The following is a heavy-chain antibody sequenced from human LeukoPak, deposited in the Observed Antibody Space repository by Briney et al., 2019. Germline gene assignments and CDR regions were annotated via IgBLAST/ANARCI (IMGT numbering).Heavy chain of an antibody. J-gene: IGHJ4*02. D-gene: IGHD3-22*01. CDR2: ISYDGSNK. V-gene: IGHV3-30*18. Sequence: PGGSLRLSCAASGFTFSDYYMSWIRQAPGKGLGWVAVISYDGSNKYYADSVKGRFTISRDNSKNTLYLQMNSLRAEDTAVYYCAKVFRDSSGYYYSRSLDYWGQGTLVTVSS. CDR1: GFTFSDYY. CDR3: AKVFRDSSGYYYSRSLDY.